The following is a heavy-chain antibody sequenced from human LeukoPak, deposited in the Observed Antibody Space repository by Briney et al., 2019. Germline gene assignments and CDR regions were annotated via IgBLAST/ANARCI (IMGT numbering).Heavy chain of an antibody. J-gene: IGHJ3*02. CDR2: IWYDGSKK. V-gene: IGHV3-33*01. CDR1: GFTFSSYG. Sequence: GGSLRLSCAVSGFTFSSYGMHWVRQAPGKGLEWVAVIWYDGSKKYYADSVKGRFTISRDNSKTTLDLHMNSLRAEDTAVYYCARDRAWASDIWGQGTMVTVSS. D-gene: IGHD3-10*01. CDR3: ARDRAWASDI.